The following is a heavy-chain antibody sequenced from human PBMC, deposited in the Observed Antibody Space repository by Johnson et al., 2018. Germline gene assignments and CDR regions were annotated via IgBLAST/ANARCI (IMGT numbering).Heavy chain of an antibody. CDR3: AREAEAFDI. Sequence: VQLVESGGGLVKPGGFLRLSCAASGFPFSSYSMNWVRQAPGKGLEWVSSITISGSYTYYGDSVKGRFTISRDNSRNSLYLQMNSLTAEDTAVYYGAREAEAFDIGGQGTMVTVSS. J-gene: IGHJ3*02. V-gene: IGHV3-21*01. CDR2: ITISGSYT. CDR1: GFPFSSYS.